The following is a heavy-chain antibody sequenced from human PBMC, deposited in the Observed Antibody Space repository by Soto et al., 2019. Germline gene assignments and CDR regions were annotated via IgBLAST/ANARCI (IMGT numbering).Heavy chain of an antibody. CDR2: IYYSGST. CDR1: GGSISSTSYY. CDR3: AGEWELKGLYGLDV. D-gene: IGHD1-26*01. Sequence: PTESLSLNCTVGGGSISSTSYYWGWIRQPPGKGLEWIGGIYYSGSTYYNPSLKSRVTISVDTSKNQFSLKLSSVTAADTAVYYCAGEWELKGLYGLDVWGQGTTVT. J-gene: IGHJ6*01. V-gene: IGHV4-39*01.